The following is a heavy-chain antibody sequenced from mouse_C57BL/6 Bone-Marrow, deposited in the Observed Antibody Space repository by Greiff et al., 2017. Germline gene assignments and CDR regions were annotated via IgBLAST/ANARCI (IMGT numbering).Heavy chain of an antibody. J-gene: IGHJ1*01. CDR2: ISSGGSYT. CDR3: TRRDGYNWYFDV. CDR1: GFTFSTYG. Sequence: EVNLVESGGDLVKPGGSLKLSCAASGFTFSTYGMSWVRQTPDKRLEWVATISSGGSYTYYPDSVEGRFTISRDNAKNTLYLQMSSLKSEDTAMYYCTRRDGYNWYFDVWGAGTTVTVSS. V-gene: IGHV5-6*02. D-gene: IGHD2-3*01.